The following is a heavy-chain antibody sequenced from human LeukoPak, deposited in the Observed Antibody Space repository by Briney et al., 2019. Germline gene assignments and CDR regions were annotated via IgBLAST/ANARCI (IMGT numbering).Heavy chain of an antibody. J-gene: IGHJ3*02. CDR2: IWYDGSNK. Sequence: GGSLRLSCAASGFTVSNNYMNWVRQAPGKGLEWVAVIWYDGSNKYYADSVKGRLTISRDNSKNTLYLQMNSLRAEDTAVYYCAKESGYCSSTSCFADAFDIWGQGTMVTVSS. D-gene: IGHD2-2*01. CDR1: GFTVSNNY. V-gene: IGHV3-33*06. CDR3: AKESGYCSSTSCFADAFDI.